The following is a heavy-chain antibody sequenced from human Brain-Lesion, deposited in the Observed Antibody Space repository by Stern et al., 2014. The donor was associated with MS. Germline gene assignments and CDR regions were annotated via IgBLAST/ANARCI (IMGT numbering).Heavy chain of an antibody. V-gene: IGHV2-26*01. J-gene: IGHJ4*02. Sequence: QVTLRESGPVLVKPTETLTLTCSVSGFSLSNAAMGVSWIRQPPGKALECLAHIFSTGETAYSTSLKSRLPIPKDPSPSQVVLNLTNMDPVDTATYYCARMREYCSGGICFAGYYDSWGQGTLVTVSS. CDR1: GFSLSNAAMG. CDR2: IFSTGET. CDR3: ARMREYCSGGICFAGYYDS. D-gene: IGHD2-15*01.